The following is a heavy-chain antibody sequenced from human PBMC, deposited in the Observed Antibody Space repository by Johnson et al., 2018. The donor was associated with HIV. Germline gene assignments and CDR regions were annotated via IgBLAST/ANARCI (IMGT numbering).Heavy chain of an antibody. CDR2: ISYDGSNK. J-gene: IGHJ3*02. V-gene: IGHV3-30-3*01. CDR1: GFTFSSYA. CDR3: AKGRDSSGFGAFDI. Sequence: QVQLVESGGGLVQPGGSLRLSCAASGFTFSSYAMHWVRQAPGKGLEWVAVISYDGSNKYYADSVKGRFTISRDNSKNTLYLQMNSLRAEDTAVYYCAKGRDSSGFGAFDIWGQGTMVTVSS. D-gene: IGHD3-22*01.